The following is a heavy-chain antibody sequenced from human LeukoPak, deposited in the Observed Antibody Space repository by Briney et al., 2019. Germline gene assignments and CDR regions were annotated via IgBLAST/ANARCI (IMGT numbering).Heavy chain of an antibody. J-gene: IGHJ4*02. CDR3: AKDPTWNYVAVGYFDY. CDR1: GFTFSSYG. D-gene: IGHD1-7*01. Sequence: GGSLRLSCAASGFTFSSYGMHWVRQAPGKGLEWVAFIRYDGSNKYYADSVKGRFTISRDNSKNTLYLQMNSLRAEDTAVYYCAKDPTWNYVAVGYFDYWGQGTLVTVSS. CDR2: IRYDGSNK. V-gene: IGHV3-30*02.